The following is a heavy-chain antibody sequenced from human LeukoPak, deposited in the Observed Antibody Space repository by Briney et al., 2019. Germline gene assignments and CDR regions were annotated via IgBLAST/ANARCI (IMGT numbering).Heavy chain of an antibody. J-gene: IGHJ4*02. CDR2: IYSGGST. V-gene: IGHV3-53*01. D-gene: IGHD6-13*01. Sequence: PGGSLRLSCAASGFTVSSNYISWVRQAPRRGLEWVSVIYSGGSTYYADPVKGRFTISRDNSKNTLYLQMNSLRAEDTAVYYCARDLGYSRTFGYWGQGTLVTVSS. CDR3: ARDLGYSRTFGY. CDR1: GFTVSSNY.